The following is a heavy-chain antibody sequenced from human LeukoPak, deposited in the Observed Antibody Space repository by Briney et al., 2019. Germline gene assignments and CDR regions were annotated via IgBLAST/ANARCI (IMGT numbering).Heavy chain of an antibody. CDR2: ISSSSSYI. J-gene: IGHJ3*02. D-gene: IGHD6-19*01. Sequence: GGSLRLSCAASGFTFSSYSTNWVRQAPGKGLEWVSSISSSSSYIYYADSVKGRFTISRDNAKNSLYLQMNSLRAEDTAVYYCARGAYSSGWDQPGAFDIWGQGTMVTVSS. CDR3: ARGAYSSGWDQPGAFDI. CDR1: GFTFSSYS. V-gene: IGHV3-21*01.